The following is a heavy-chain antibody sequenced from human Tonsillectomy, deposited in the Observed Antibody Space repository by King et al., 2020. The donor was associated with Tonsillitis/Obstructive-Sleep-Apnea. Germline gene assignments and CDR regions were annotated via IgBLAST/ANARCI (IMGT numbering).Heavy chain of an antibody. CDR1: GFTFTSSA. CDR3: AAAGLYYDRSGYLNYAFDI. CDR2: IVVGSGNT. D-gene: IGHD3-22*01. Sequence: QLVESGPEVKKPGTSVKVSCKASGFTFTSSAMQWVRQARGQRLEWIGWIVVGSGNTNYAQKFQERVTITGDMSPRTAYMELSSLRSMDTAVYYCAAAGLYYDRSGYLNYAFDIWGQGTMVTVSS. J-gene: IGHJ3*02. V-gene: IGHV1-58*02.